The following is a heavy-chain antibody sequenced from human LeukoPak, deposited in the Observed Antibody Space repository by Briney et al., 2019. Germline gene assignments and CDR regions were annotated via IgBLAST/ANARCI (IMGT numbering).Heavy chain of an antibody. V-gene: IGHV1-8*01. CDR1: GYTFTSYD. CDR2: MNPNSGNT. Sequence: ASVKVSCKASGYTFTSYDINWVRQATGQGLEWMGWMNPNSGNTGYAQKFQGRVTMTGYTSISTAYMELSSLRSEDTAVYYCARGAAGTTYEYWFDPWGQGTLVTVSS. J-gene: IGHJ5*02. D-gene: IGHD1-7*01. CDR3: ARGAAGTTYEYWFDP.